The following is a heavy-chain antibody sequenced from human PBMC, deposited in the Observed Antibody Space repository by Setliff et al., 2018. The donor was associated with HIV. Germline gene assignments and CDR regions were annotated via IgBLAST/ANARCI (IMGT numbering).Heavy chain of an antibody. J-gene: IGHJ1*01. CDR1: GGSFSAYY. V-gene: IGHV4-34*01. CDR2: INHSGGT. CDR3: ARGGYSYGFGRHRAYFQY. D-gene: IGHD5-18*01. Sequence: SETLSLTCAVYGGSFSAYYWSWIRQTPGKGLEWIGEINHSGGTNYNPSLKSRATMSVDTSKNQFSLQLSSVTAADTAVFYCARGGYSYGFGRHRAYFQYWGQGTQVTVSS.